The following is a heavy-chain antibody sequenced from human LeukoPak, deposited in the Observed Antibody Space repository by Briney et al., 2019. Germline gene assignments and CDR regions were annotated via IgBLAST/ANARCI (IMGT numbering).Heavy chain of an antibody. D-gene: IGHD1-14*01. Sequence: SETLSLTCTVSGGSISSSSYYWGWLRQPPGKGLEWIGSIYYSGSTYYNPSLKSRVTISVDTSKNQFSLKLSSVTAADTAVYYCARQVRYRDYFDYWGQGTLVTVSS. J-gene: IGHJ4*02. CDR1: GGSISSSSYY. V-gene: IGHV4-39*01. CDR3: ARQVRYRDYFDY. CDR2: IYYSGST.